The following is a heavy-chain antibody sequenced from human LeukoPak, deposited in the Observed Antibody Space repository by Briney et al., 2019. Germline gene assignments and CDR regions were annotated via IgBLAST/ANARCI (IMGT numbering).Heavy chain of an antibody. V-gene: IGHV4-59*08. D-gene: IGHD6-19*01. CDR2: IYYSGST. J-gene: IGHJ3*02. CDR1: TLSTSSYY. CDR3: ARVGIALAGLAFDI. Sequence: SETLSLTCTGSTLSTSSYYWSWIRQPPGKGLEWIGYIYYSGSTNYNPSLKSRVTISVDTSKNQFTLKLSSVTAADTAVYYCARVGIALAGLAFDIWGQGTMVTVSS.